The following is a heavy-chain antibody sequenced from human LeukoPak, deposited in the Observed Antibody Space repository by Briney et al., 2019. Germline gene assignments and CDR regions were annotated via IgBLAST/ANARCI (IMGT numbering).Heavy chain of an antibody. J-gene: IGHJ4*02. CDR3: ARERLGTFDY. D-gene: IGHD1-1*01. V-gene: IGHV4-61*02. CDR2: IYTSGST. CDR1: GCSISSGSYY. Sequence: SQTLSLTCTVSGCSISSGSYYWSWIRQPAGKGLEWIGRIYTSGSTNYNPSLKSRVTISVDTSKNQFSLKLSSVTAADTAVYYCARERLGTFDYWGQGTLVTVSS.